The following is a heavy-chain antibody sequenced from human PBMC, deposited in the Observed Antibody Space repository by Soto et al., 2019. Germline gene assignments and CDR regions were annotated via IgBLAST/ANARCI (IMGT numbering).Heavy chain of an antibody. J-gene: IGHJ4*01. CDR1: GYTFTEYD. Sequence: ASVKVSCKTSGYTFTEYDLNWVLQAPGQGLEYMGWVSPENRNAGYAPQFRGRVSMTTDTSISTAYLELTNLTYEDTAVYYCEVTTGFWGQGTMVTVSS. CDR3: EVTTGF. D-gene: IGHD1-1*01. V-gene: IGHV1-8*01. CDR2: VSPENRNA.